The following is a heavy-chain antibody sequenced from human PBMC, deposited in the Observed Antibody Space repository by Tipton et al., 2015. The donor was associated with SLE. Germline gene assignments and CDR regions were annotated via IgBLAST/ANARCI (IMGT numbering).Heavy chain of an antibody. CDR3: ARWIPLTGINV. V-gene: IGHV3-74*01. J-gene: IGHJ6*02. CDR1: GFNFGRNW. Sequence: SLRLSCVASGFNFGRNWMHWVRQAPGKGLFWVSRINSDGSSTIYADSVKGRFTISRDNAKNTLYLQLSSLRADDTAVYYCARWIPLTGINVWGQGATVTVSS. CDR2: INSDGSST. D-gene: IGHD5-18*01.